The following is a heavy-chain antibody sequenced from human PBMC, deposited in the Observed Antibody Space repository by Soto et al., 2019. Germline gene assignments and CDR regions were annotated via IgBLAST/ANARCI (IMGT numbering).Heavy chain of an antibody. CDR3: ARDLGGSLRGGFDY. Sequence: EVQLVETGGGLIQPGGSLRLSCAASGFTVSSNYMSWVRQAPGKGLEWVSVIYSGGSTYYADSVKGRFTISRDNSKNTLYLQRNSLRAEDTAVYYCARDLGGSLRGGFDYWGQGTLVTVSS. CDR1: GFTVSSNY. D-gene: IGHD2-15*01. J-gene: IGHJ4*02. V-gene: IGHV3-53*02. CDR2: IYSGGST.